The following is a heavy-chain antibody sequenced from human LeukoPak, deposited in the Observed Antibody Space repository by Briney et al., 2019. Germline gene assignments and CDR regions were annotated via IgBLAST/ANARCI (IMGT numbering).Heavy chain of an antibody. D-gene: IGHD3-22*01. J-gene: IGHJ3*02. CDR3: ASIIETYYYDSSGYFNAFDI. CDR2: IIPIFGTA. CDR1: GGTFSSYA. V-gene: IGHV1-69*05. Sequence: SVKVSCKASGGTFSSYAISWVRQAPGQGLEWMGRIIPIFGTANYAQRFQGRVTITTDESTSTAYMELSSLRSEDTAVYYCASIIETYYYDSSGYFNAFDIWGQGTMVTVSS.